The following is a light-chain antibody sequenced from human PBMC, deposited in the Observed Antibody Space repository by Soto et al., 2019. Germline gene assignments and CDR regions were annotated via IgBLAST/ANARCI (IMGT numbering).Light chain of an antibody. CDR3: MQALQLYT. CDR2: EAS. CDR1: RSLLHRDGKTY. J-gene: IGKJ2*01. Sequence: IVMTQTPLSLSVTPGQPASISCKSSRSLLHRDGKTYLYWYLQRPGQPPHLLIQEASKRFAGVPERFTGSGSGTDFTLKISRVEAEDVGVYYCMQALQLYTFGQGTKLDI. V-gene: IGKV2D-29*01.